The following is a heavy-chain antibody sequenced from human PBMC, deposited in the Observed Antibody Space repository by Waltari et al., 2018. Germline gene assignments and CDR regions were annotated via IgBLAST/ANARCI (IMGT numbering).Heavy chain of an antibody. V-gene: IGHV3-30-3*01. Sequence: QVQLVESGGGVVQPGRSLRVSCAASGFTFHRHAMHWVRQAPGKGLEWVSVISYDGNIKYYAGSVKGRFTISRDNSKNTLYLQMNDLRSDDTAVYFCARDSGYSVAWSVGDYWGQGTLVTVSS. J-gene: IGHJ4*02. CDR2: ISYDGNIK. D-gene: IGHD6-19*01. CDR1: GFTFHRHA. CDR3: ARDSGYSVAWSVGDY.